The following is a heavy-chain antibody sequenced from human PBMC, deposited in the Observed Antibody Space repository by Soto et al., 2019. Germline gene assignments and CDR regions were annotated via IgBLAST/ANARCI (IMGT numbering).Heavy chain of an antibody. V-gene: IGHV4-61*01. D-gene: IGHD3-10*01. Sequence: SETLSLTCTVSGGSVSSGSYYWSWIRQPPGKGLEWIGYIYYSGSTNYNPSLKSRVTISVDTSKNQFSLKLSSVTAADTAVYYCAREMRGYYGSGSYHEVDYWGQGTLVTVSS. CDR3: AREMRGYYGSGSYHEVDY. CDR2: IYYSGST. CDR1: GGSVSSGSYY. J-gene: IGHJ4*02.